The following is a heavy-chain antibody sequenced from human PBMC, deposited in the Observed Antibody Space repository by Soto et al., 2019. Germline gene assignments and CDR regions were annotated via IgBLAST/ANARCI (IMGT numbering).Heavy chain of an antibody. CDR1: GFTFSSYG. Sequence: QVQLVESGGGVVQPGRSLRLSCAASGFTFSSYGMHWVRQAPGKGLEWVAVISYDGSNKYYADSVKGRFTISRDNSKNTLYLQMSSLRAEDTAVYYCAKGAYYYDSSGYYPYWGQGTLVTVSS. D-gene: IGHD3-22*01. CDR2: ISYDGSNK. J-gene: IGHJ4*02. V-gene: IGHV3-30*18. CDR3: AKGAYYYDSSGYYPY.